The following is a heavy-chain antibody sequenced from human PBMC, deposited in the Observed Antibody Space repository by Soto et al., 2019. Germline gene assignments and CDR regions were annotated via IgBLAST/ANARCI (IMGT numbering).Heavy chain of an antibody. J-gene: IGHJ5*02. CDR2: IYYSGST. CDR3: ARGPPYPLYDFWSGYYTWFDP. V-gene: IGHV4-39*01. D-gene: IGHD3-3*01. Sequence: QLQLQESGPGLVKPSETLSLTCTVSGGSISSSSYYWGWIRQPPGKGLEWIGSIYYSGSTYYNPSLKSRVTISVDTSKNQFSLKLSSVTAADTAVYYCARGPPYPLYDFWSGYYTWFDPWGQGTLVTVSS. CDR1: GGSISSSSYY.